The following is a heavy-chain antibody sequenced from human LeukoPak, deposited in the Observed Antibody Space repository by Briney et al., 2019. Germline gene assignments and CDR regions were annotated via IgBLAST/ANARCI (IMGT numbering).Heavy chain of an antibody. Sequence: GGSLRLSCTASGFTFSSYSMNWVRQAPGKGLEWVSPISSSSSYIYYADSVKGRFTISRDNAKNSLYLQMNSLRAEDTAVYYCARVGILNWFDPWGQGTLVTVSS. J-gene: IGHJ5*02. V-gene: IGHV3-21*01. CDR3: ARVGILNWFDP. CDR1: GFTFSSYS. CDR2: ISSSSSYI.